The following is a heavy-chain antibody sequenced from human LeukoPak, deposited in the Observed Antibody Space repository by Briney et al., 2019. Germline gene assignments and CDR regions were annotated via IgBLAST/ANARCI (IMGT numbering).Heavy chain of an antibody. CDR2: ISRTGTTI. CDR3: ARDNKYCSGGSCYFAFDY. V-gene: IGHV3-48*03. Sequence: GGSLRLSCAASGFTFSNYEMNWVRQAPGKGLEWVSYISRTGTTILYADSVKGRFTISRDNSKNTLYLQMNSLKAEDTAVYYCARDNKYCSGGSCYFAFDYWGQGTLVTVSS. D-gene: IGHD2-15*01. CDR1: GFTFSNYE. J-gene: IGHJ4*02.